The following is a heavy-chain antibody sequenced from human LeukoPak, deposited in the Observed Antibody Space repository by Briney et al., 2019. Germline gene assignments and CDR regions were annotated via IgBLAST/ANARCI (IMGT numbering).Heavy chain of an antibody. V-gene: IGHV1-18*01. CDR2: ISAYNGNT. Sequence: ASVKVSCKASGYTFTSYGISWVRRAPGQGLEWMGWISAYNGNTNYAQKLQGRVTMTTGTSTSTAYMELRSLRSDDTAVYYCARSRLLAVAGPWYFDLWGRGTLVTVSS. J-gene: IGHJ2*01. CDR1: GYTFTSYG. CDR3: ARSRLLAVAGPWYFDL. D-gene: IGHD6-19*01.